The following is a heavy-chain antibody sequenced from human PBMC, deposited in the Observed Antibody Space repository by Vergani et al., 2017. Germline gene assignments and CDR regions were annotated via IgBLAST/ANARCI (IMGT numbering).Heavy chain of an antibody. Sequence: QITLKESGPTLVKPTQTLTLTCTFSGFSLSTSGVGVGWIRKPPGKALEWLALIYWNDDKRYSPSLKSRLTITKDTSKNQVVLTMTNMDPVDTATYYCAHSDCSGGSCYQRVYYFDYWGQGTLVTVSS. CDR1: GFSLSTSGVG. D-gene: IGHD2-15*01. CDR3: AHSDCSGGSCYQRVYYFDY. J-gene: IGHJ4*02. V-gene: IGHV2-5*01. CDR2: IYWNDDK.